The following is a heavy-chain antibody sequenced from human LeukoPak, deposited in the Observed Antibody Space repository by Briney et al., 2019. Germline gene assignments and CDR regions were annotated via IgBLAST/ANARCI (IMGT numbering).Heavy chain of an antibody. J-gene: IGHJ4*02. D-gene: IGHD3-22*01. V-gene: IGHV4-38-2*01. CDR2: IYHSGST. CDR3: ARTPYYYDSSGYYEG. CDR1: GGSFSGYY. Sequence: KPSETLSLTCAVYGGSFSGYYWGWIRQPPGKGLEWIGSIYHSGSTYYNPSLKSRVTISVDTSKNQFSLKLSSVTAADTAVYYCARTPYYYDSSGYYEGWGQGTLVTVSS.